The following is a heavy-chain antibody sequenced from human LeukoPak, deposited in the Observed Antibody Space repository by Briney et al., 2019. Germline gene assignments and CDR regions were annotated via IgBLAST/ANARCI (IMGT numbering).Heavy chain of an antibody. CDR3: AKGVFLWFGEGIDY. J-gene: IGHJ4*02. CDR1: GFTFRSYA. D-gene: IGHD3-10*01. Sequence: GGSLRLSCAASGFTFRSYAMSWVRRAPGKGLEWVSTISGSGGSTHYADSVKGRFAISRDNSKNTLHLQMNSLRAEDTAVYYCAKGVFLWFGEGIDYWGQGTLVTVSS. V-gene: IGHV3-23*01. CDR2: ISGSGGST.